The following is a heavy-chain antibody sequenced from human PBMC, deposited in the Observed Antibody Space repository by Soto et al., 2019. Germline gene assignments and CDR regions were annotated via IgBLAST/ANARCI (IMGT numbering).Heavy chain of an antibody. CDR1: GGSFSGYY. J-gene: IGHJ4*02. CDR3: ARLFYDFWSGYAAEFDY. D-gene: IGHD3-3*01. Sequence: SETLSLTCAVYGGSFSGYYWSWIRQPPGKGLEWIGEINHSGSTNYNPSLKSRVTISVDTSKNQFSLKLSSVTAADTAVYYCARLFYDFWSGYAAEFDYWGQGTLVTVSS. V-gene: IGHV4-34*01. CDR2: INHSGST.